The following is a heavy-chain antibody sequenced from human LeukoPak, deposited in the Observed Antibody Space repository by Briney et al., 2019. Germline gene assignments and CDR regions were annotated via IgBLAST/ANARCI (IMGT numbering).Heavy chain of an antibody. J-gene: IGHJ4*02. CDR1: GFTFSSYA. D-gene: IGHD2-15*01. CDR2: ISGSGGST. CDR3: AKPALPDGYCSGGSCYSHFDY. Sequence: PGGSLRLSCAASGFTFSSYAMSWVRQAPGKGLEWVSAISGSGGSTYYADSVKGRFTISRDNSKNTLYLQMSSLRAEDTAVYYCAKPALPDGYCSGGSCYSHFDYWGQGTLVTVSS. V-gene: IGHV3-23*01.